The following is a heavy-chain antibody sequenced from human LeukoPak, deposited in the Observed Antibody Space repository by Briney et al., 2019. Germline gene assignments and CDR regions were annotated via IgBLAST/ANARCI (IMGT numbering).Heavy chain of an antibody. CDR1: GFTFSSYA. J-gene: IGHJ4*02. V-gene: IGHV3-23*01. D-gene: IGHD2-15*01. CDR2: ISGSGGST. CDR3: AKDRCSGGSCYSGFDY. Sequence: GGSLRLSCAASGFTFSSYAMSWVRQAPGKGLEWVSAISGSGGSTYYADSEKGRFTISRDNSKNTLYLQMNSLRAEDTAVYYCAKDRCSGGSCYSGFDYWGQGTLVTVSS.